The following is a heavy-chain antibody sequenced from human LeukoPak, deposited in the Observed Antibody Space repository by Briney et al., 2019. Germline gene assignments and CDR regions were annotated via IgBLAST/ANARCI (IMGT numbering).Heavy chain of an antibody. D-gene: IGHD3-9*01. CDR1: GGSISSSSYY. CDR2: IYYSGST. Sequence: PSETLSLTCTVSGGSISSSSYYWGWIRQPPGKGLEWIGSIYYSGSTYYNPSLKSRVTISVDTSKNQFSLKLSSVTAADTAVYYCARSGILTGYYSHAFDIWGQGTMVTVSS. V-gene: IGHV4-39*07. J-gene: IGHJ3*02. CDR3: ARSGILTGYYSHAFDI.